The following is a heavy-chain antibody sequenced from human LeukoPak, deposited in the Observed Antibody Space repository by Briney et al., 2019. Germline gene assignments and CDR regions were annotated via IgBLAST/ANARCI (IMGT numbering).Heavy chain of an antibody. CDR3: ARDSSGSLDY. CDR1: GFTFRSYA. J-gene: IGHJ4*02. CDR2: IRYDGSNT. Sequence: PGGSLRLSCAASGFTFRSYAMHWVRQAPGKGLEWVALIRYDGSNTFYVDSVKGRFTISRDNSKNTLYLKMNSLRAEDTAVYYCARDSSGSLDYWGQGTLVTVSS. D-gene: IGHD3-22*01. V-gene: IGHV3-30*02.